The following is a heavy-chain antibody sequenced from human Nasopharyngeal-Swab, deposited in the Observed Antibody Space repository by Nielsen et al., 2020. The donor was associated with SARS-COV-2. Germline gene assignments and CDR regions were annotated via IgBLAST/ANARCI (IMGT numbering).Heavy chain of an antibody. J-gene: IGHJ3*02. V-gene: IGHV3-53*01. CDR3: ARDRVSSGWYWGAFDI. Sequence: GESLKISCAASGFTVSSNYMSWVRQAPGKGLEWVSVIYSGGSTYYADSVKGRFTTSRDNSKNTLYLQMNSLRAEDTAVYYCARDRVSSGWYWGAFDIWGQGTMVTVSS. CDR1: GFTVSSNY. CDR2: IYSGGST. D-gene: IGHD6-19*01.